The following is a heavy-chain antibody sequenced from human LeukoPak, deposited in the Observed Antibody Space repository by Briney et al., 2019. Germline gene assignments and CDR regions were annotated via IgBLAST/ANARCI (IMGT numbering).Heavy chain of an antibody. CDR1: GYTFTGYY. D-gene: IGHD6-19*01. J-gene: IGHJ6*02. CDR3: ARERIAVAALGYGMDV. V-gene: IGHV1-2*02. Sequence: ASVKVSCKASGYTFTGYYMHWVRQAPGQGLEWMGWVNPNSGGTNYAQKFQGRVTMTRDTSISTAYMELSRLRSDDTAVYYCARERIAVAALGYGMDVWGQGTTVTVSS. CDR2: VNPNSGGT.